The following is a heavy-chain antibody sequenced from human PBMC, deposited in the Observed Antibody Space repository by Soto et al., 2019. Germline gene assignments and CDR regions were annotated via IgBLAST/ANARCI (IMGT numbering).Heavy chain of an antibody. V-gene: IGHV5-51*01. D-gene: IGHD6-13*01. CDR1: GYSFTSYW. J-gene: IGHJ6*02. CDR3: ARQGMAAAGTDPNYYYYGMDV. CDR2: IYPGDSDT. Sequence: PGESLKISCKGSGYSFTSYWIGWVRQMPGKGLEWMGIIYPGDSDTRYSPSFQGQVTISADKSISTAYLQWSSLKASGTAMYYCARQGMAAAGTDPNYYYYGMDVWGQGTTVTVSS.